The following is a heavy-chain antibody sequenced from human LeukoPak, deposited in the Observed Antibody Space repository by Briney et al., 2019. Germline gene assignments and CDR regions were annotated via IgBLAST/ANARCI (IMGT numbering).Heavy chain of an antibody. J-gene: IGHJ3*02. Sequence: GGSLRLSCAASGFTFSSYGMHWVRQAPGKGLEWVAVISYDGSNKYYADSVKGRFTISRDNSKNTLYLQMNSLRAEDTAVYYCARALRAYYDSSEGAFDIWGQGTMVTVSS. V-gene: IGHV3-30*03. CDR1: GFTFSSYG. CDR2: ISYDGSNK. D-gene: IGHD3-22*01. CDR3: ARALRAYYDSSEGAFDI.